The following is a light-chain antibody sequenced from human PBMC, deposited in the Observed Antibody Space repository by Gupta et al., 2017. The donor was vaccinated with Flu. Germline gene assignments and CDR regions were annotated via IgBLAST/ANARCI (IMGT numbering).Light chain of an antibody. J-gene: IGKJ4*01. CDR3: QQRSNWPPSLT. Sequence: IVLTQPPATLCLSPGERATLSCRASQSVSSYLAWYQQKPGQAPRLLIYDASNRATGVPARFSGSGSGTDFTLTISSLEPEDFAVYYCQQRSNWPPSLTFGGGTKVEIK. V-gene: IGKV3-11*01. CDR2: DAS. CDR1: QSVSSY.